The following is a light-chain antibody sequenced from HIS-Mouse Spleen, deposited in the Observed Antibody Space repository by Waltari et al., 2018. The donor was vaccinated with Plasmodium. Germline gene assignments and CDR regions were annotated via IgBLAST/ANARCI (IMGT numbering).Light chain of an antibody. CDR2: GAS. V-gene: IGKV3-20*01. Sequence: EIVLTQSPGTLSLSPGERATLSCRASQSVSSSYLAWYQQEPGQAPRLLIYGASSRATGIPDRFSGSVSGTDFTLTISRLEPEDFAVYYCQQYGSSPQITFGGGTKVEIK. CDR1: QSVSSSY. J-gene: IGKJ4*01. CDR3: QQYGSSPQIT.